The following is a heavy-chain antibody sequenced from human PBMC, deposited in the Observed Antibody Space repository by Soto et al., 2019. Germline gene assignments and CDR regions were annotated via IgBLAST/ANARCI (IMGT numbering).Heavy chain of an antibody. Sequence: QVQLQESGPGLVKPSQTLSLTCTVSGGSISSGNYYWSWIRQPPGKGLECIGFISYSGTTYYNASLWSRASISVDTSKNQFSLELNSVTAADTAVYYCATMGTPVTGLYYFDYWGQGTVVTVSS. CDR3: ATMGTPVTGLYYFDY. V-gene: IGHV4-30-4*01. CDR2: ISYSGTT. D-gene: IGHD4-17*01. J-gene: IGHJ4*02. CDR1: GGSISSGNYY.